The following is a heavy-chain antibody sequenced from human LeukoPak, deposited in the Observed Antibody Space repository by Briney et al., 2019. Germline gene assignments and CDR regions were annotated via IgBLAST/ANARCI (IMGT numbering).Heavy chain of an antibody. Sequence: GGSLRLSCAASGFTFSSYSMNWVRQAPGKGLEWVSSISSSSSYIYYADSVKGRFTISRDNAKNSLYLQMNSLRAEDTAVYYCARDSVVVTIVDWFDPWGQGTLVTVSS. V-gene: IGHV3-21*01. CDR2: ISSSSSYI. J-gene: IGHJ5*02. CDR3: ARDSVVVTIVDWFDP. CDR1: GFTFSSYS. D-gene: IGHD5-12*01.